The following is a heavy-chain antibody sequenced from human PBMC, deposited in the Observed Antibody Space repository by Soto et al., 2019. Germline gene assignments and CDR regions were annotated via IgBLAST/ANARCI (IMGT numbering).Heavy chain of an antibody. CDR1: GGSISSYY. J-gene: IGHJ4*02. CDR3: ARVTTYCGGDCYPDVGPFDY. CDR2: IYYSGST. D-gene: IGHD2-21*02. Sequence: PSETLSLTCTVSGGSISSYYWSWIRQPPGKGLEWIGYIYYSGSTNYNPSLKSRVTISVDTSKNQFSLKLSSVTAADTAVYYCARVTTYCGGDCYPDVGPFDYWGQGTLVTVSS. V-gene: IGHV4-59*01.